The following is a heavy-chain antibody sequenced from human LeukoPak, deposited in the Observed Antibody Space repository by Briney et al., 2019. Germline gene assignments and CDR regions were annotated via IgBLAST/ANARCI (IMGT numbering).Heavy chain of an antibody. D-gene: IGHD6-19*01. J-gene: IGHJ6*03. CDR2: IRSKAYGGTT. CDR3: TRAPNPYSSGWYSVRYYYYYYMDV. Sequence: GGSLRLSCVASGFTFSSRDWMTWVRQAPGKGLEWVGFIRSKAYGGTTEYAASVKGRFTISRDDSKSIAYLQMNSLKTEDTAVYYCTRAPNPYSSGWYSVRYYYYYYMDVWGKGTTVTISS. CDR1: GFTFSSRD. V-gene: IGHV3-49*04.